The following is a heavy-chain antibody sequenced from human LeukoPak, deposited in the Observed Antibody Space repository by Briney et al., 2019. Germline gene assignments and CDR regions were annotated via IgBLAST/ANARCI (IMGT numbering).Heavy chain of an antibody. CDR3: AHRPYYGGSSLTTFDY. CDR1: GFSLSTSGVG. Sequence: SGPTLVKPTQTLTLTCTFSGFSLSTSGVGVGWIRQPPGKALEWLALIYWNDDKRYSPSLKSRLTITKDTSKNQVVLTMTNMDPVDTATYYCAHRPYYGGSSLTTFDYWGQGTLVTVSS. J-gene: IGHJ4*02. D-gene: IGHD4-23*01. V-gene: IGHV2-5*01. CDR2: IYWNDDK.